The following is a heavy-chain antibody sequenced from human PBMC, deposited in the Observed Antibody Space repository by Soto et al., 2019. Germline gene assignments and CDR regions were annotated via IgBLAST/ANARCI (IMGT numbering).Heavy chain of an antibody. V-gene: IGHV3-23*01. J-gene: IGHJ4*02. CDR1: GFTFSSYA. CDR3: ATSIAARRGPRTTPYYFDY. D-gene: IGHD6-6*01. Sequence: GGSLRLSCAASGFTFSSYAMSWVRQAPGKGLEWVSAISGSGGSTYYADSVKGRFTISRDHSKNTLYLQMNSLRAEDTAVYYCATSIAARRGPRTTPYYFDYWGQGTLVTVSS. CDR2: ISGSGGST.